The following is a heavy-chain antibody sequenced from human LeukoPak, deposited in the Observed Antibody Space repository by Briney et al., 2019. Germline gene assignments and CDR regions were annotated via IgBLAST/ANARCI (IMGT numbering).Heavy chain of an antibody. CDR3: VREGGGSGWYNWFDP. D-gene: IGHD6-13*01. CDR1: GDSTSSGSYY. V-gene: IGHV4-61*02. J-gene: IGHJ5*02. CDR2: IYTSGTT. Sequence: SQTLSLTCTVFGDSTSSGSYYWSWIRQPAGTGLEWIGRIYTSGTTDYSPFLKSRVTISLDTSKNQLSLKLTSVTAADTAMYYCVREGGGSGWYNWFDPWGQGTLVTVSS.